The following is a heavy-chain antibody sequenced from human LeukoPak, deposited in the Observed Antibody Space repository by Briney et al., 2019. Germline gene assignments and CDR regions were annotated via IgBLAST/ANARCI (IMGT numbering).Heavy chain of an antibody. Sequence: SETLSLTCAVYGGSFSGYYWSWIRQPPGKGLEWIGEINHSGSTNYNPSLKSRVTISVGTSKNQFSLKLSSVTAADTAVYYCASRTYYYDSSGYSFDYWGQGTLVTVSS. J-gene: IGHJ4*02. CDR3: ASRTYYYDSSGYSFDY. CDR2: INHSGST. V-gene: IGHV4-34*01. D-gene: IGHD3-22*01. CDR1: GGSFSGYY.